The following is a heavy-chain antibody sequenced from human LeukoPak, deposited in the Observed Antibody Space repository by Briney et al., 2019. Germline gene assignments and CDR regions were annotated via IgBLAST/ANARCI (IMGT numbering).Heavy chain of an antibody. J-gene: IGHJ4*02. D-gene: IGHD1-26*01. Sequence: KPSETLSLTCTVSGASISSYYWSWIRQPPGKGLEWIGYIYYSGSTNYNPSLKSRVTISVDTSKNQFSLKLSSVTAADTAVYYCARGVGATHYFDYWGQGTLVTVSS. CDR1: GASISSYY. CDR2: IYYSGST. CDR3: ARGVGATHYFDY. V-gene: IGHV4-59*01.